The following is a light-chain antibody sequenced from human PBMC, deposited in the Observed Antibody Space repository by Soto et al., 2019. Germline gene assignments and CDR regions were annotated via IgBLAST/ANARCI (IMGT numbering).Light chain of an antibody. CDR3: QQDNSYSWT. CDR2: GAS. J-gene: IGKJ4*02. Sequence: EILFTQSSAIVILYHGERATLSCRASQSVNNFFAWYQQKPGQAPRLLIYGASTRATGIPARFSGSGPGTEFTLTISSLQADDFATYYCQQDNSYSWTFGGGTKVDVK. CDR1: QSVNNF. V-gene: IGKV3-15*01.